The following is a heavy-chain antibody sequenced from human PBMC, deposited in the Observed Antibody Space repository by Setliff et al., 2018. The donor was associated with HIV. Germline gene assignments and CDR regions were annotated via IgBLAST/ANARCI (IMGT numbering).Heavy chain of an antibody. D-gene: IGHD3-3*01. CDR2: IYTSGST. V-gene: IGHV4-61*02. J-gene: IGHJ4*02. CDR3: ATESPRNYYYNFWSGYPSYFDY. CDR1: GGSISSGSYY. Sequence: SETLSLTCTVSGGSISSGSYYWSWIRQPAGKGLEWIGRIYTSGSTNYNPSLKSRVTISVDTSKNQFSLKLSSATAADTAVYYCATESPRNYYYNFWSGYPSYFDYWGQGTLVTVSS.